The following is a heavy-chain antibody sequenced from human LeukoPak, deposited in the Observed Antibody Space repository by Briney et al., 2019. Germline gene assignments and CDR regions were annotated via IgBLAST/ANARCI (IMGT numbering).Heavy chain of an antibody. CDR1: GFSFSTHA. J-gene: IGHJ5*02. CDR2: ITGTGSTT. D-gene: IGHD1-1*01. V-gene: IGHV3-23*01. Sequence: GGSLRLSCSASGFSFSTHAMSWVRQAPGKGLNGVSRITGTGSTTQYAESVKGRFTISRDNSRNTLYLQMNSLRVEDTAVYYCARQPNWNDLGRFDPWGQGTLVTVSS. CDR3: ARQPNWNDLGRFDP.